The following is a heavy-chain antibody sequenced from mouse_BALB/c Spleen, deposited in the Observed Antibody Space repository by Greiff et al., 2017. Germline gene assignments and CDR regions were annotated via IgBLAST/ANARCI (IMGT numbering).Heavy chain of an antibody. V-gene: IGHV5-6*01. CDR3: ANLLSYFDV. CDR2: ISSGGSYT. D-gene: IGHD2-1*01. Sequence: EVHLVESGGDLVKPGGSLKLSCAASGFTFSSYGMSLVRQTPDKRLEWVATISSGGSYTYYPDSVKGRFTISRDNAKNTLYLQMSSLKSEDTAMYYCANLLSYFDVWGAGTTVTVAS. J-gene: IGHJ1*01. CDR1: GFTFSSYG.